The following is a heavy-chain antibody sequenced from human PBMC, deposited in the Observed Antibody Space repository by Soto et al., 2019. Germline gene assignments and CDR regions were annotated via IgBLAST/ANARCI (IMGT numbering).Heavy chain of an antibody. J-gene: IGHJ3*02. Sequence: EVQLLESGGGLVQPGGSLRLSCVASGFTLRNYVMSWVRQPPGKGLEWVSGIGAGGGGTYYADSVKGRFTISRDNSKNTLYLQMNSLRAEDTAVYYCASHHCRGGSCYGGDAFDIWGQGTMVTVSS. D-gene: IGHD2-15*01. CDR1: GFTLRNYV. V-gene: IGHV3-23*01. CDR2: IGAGGGGT. CDR3: ASHHCRGGSCYGGDAFDI.